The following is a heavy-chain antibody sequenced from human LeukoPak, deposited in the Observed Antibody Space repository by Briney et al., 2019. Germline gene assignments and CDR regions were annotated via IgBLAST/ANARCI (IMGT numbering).Heavy chain of an antibody. CDR1: GGSFSGYY. J-gene: IGHJ4*02. V-gene: IGHV4-34*01. D-gene: IGHD6-19*01. Sequence: SETLSLTCAVYGGSFSGYYWSWIRQPPGKGLEWIGEINHSGSTNYNPSLKSRVTISVDTSKNQFSLKLSSVTAADTAVYYCARGPLDSSGWYSPFDYWGQGTLVTVSS. CDR3: ARGPLDSSGWYSPFDY. CDR2: INHSGST.